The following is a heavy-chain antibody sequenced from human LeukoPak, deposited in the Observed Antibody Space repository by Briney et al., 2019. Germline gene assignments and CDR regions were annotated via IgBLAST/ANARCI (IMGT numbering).Heavy chain of an antibody. CDR3: AKLRQYSGSYYVDY. J-gene: IGHJ4*02. Sequence: GGTLRLSCAASGFTFSSYGMSWVRQAPGKGLEWVSAISGSGGSTYYADSVKGRFTISRDNSKNTLYLQMNSLRAEDTAVYYCAKLRQYSGSYYVDYWGQGTLVTVSS. D-gene: IGHD1-26*01. V-gene: IGHV3-23*01. CDR2: ISGSGGST. CDR1: GFTFSSYG.